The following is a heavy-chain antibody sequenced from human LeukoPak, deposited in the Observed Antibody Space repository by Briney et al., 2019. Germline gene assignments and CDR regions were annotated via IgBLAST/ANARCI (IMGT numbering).Heavy chain of an antibody. CDR3: ATDHLKQWLRKEDYYYGMDV. CDR2: INPNSDGT. V-gene: IGHV1-2*02. Sequence: ASVKVSCKASGYTFTGYYMHWVRQAPGQGLEWMGWINPNSDGTNYAQKFQGRVTMTRDTSISTAYMELSRLRSDDTAVYYCATDHLKQWLRKEDYYYGMDVWGQGTTVTVSS. J-gene: IGHJ6*02. CDR1: GYTFTGYY. D-gene: IGHD6-19*01.